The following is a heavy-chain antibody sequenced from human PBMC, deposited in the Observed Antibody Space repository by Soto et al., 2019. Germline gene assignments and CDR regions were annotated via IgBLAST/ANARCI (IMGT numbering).Heavy chain of an antibody. J-gene: IGHJ4*02. CDR3: ARSLFMVAPDNEPFDY. CDR1: GFTFSTYA. Sequence: GGSLRLSCAASGFTFSTYAMSWVRQTPEKGLEWVAGISGGGNDRYYADFVKGRFTFSRDNSRNTLYLQMNSLRAEDTAMYFCARSLFMVAPDNEPFDYWGQGALVTVPS. V-gene: IGHV3-23*01. D-gene: IGHD5-12*01. CDR2: ISGGGNDR.